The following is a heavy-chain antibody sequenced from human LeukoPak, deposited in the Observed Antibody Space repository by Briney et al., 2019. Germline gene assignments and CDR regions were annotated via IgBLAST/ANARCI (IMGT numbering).Heavy chain of an antibody. CDR2: IYSGGST. CDR1: GFTFSTYS. V-gene: IGHV3-53*01. D-gene: IGHD3-10*01. J-gene: IGHJ3*02. CDR3: ARDRPSVVRGVIIKPTRAFDI. Sequence: GGSLRLSCAASGFTFSTYSMSWVRQAPGKGLEWVSVIYSGGSTYYADSVKGRFTISRDNSKNTLYLQMNSLRAEDTAVYYCARDRPSVVRGVIIKPTRAFDIWGQGTMVTVSS.